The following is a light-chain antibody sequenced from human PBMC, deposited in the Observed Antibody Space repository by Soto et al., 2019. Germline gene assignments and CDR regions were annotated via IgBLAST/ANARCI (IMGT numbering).Light chain of an antibody. J-gene: IGKJ4*01. CDR1: RSVNTN. CDR2: GAS. CDR3: QQNNHWPLS. V-gene: IGKV3-15*01. Sequence: EIVMTQSPATLSVSPGERATLSCRASRSVNTNLAWYQQKPGEPRRLLISGASTRATRIPARFSGSGSGTEFTLTISRLQSEDFAVYCCQQNNHWPLSFGEGTKVEI.